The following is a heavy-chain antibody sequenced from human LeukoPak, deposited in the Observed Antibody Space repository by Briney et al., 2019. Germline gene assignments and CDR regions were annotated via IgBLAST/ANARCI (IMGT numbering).Heavy chain of an antibody. Sequence: PGGSLRLSCAASGFSFSDYYMSWIRQAPGKGLEWVSYISSSGSTIYYADSVKGRFTIFRDNAKNSLYLQMNSLRAEDTAVYYCATDTYYDFWSGPVEYWGQGTLVTVSS. V-gene: IGHV3-11*04. CDR3: ATDTYYDFWSGPVEY. CDR1: GFSFSDYY. J-gene: IGHJ4*02. D-gene: IGHD3-3*01. CDR2: ISSSGSTI.